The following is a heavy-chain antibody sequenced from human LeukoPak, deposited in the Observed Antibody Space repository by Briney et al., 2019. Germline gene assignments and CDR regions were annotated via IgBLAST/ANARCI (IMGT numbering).Heavy chain of an antibody. J-gene: IGHJ4*02. Sequence: GGSLRLSCAASGFTFSSYSMNWVRQAPGKGLEWVSSISSSSYIYYADSVKGRFTISRDNAKNSLYLQMNSLRAEDTAVYYCARDQRGYSYVDYWGQGTLVTVSS. CDR3: ARDQRGYSYVDY. CDR1: GFTFSSYS. D-gene: IGHD5-18*01. V-gene: IGHV3-21*01. CDR2: ISSSSYI.